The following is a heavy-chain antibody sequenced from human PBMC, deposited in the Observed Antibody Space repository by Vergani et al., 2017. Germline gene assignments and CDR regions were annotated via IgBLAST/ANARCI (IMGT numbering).Heavy chain of an antibody. Sequence: EVQLVESGGGLVQPGGSLRLSCTASEFTLSSYWMSWVRQAPGKGLEWVANIKQDGSEKYYVDSVKGRFTISRDNAKNSLYLQMNSLRAEDTAVYYCATSRSLDYWGQGTLVTVSS. V-gene: IGHV3-7*01. CDR3: ATSRSLDY. CDR2: IKQDGSEK. J-gene: IGHJ4*02. CDR1: EFTLSSYW.